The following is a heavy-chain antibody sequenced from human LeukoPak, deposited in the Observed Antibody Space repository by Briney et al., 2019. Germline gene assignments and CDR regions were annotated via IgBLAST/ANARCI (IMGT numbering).Heavy chain of an antibody. J-gene: IGHJ6*03. V-gene: IGHV1-18*01. CDR2: ISAYNGNT. CDR3: AREGSGSRYYDFWSGSYYYYYMDV. D-gene: IGHD3-3*01. Sequence: ASVKVSCKASGYTFTSYGISWVRQAPGQGLEWMGWISAYNGNTNYAQKLQGRVTMTADTSTSTAYMGLRSLRSDDTPVYYCAREGSGSRYYDFWSGSYYYYYMDVWGKGTTVTVSS. CDR1: GYTFTSYG.